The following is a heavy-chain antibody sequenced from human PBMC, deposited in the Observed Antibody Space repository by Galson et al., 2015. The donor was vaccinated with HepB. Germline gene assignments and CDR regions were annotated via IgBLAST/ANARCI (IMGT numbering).Heavy chain of an antibody. J-gene: IGHJ4*02. D-gene: IGHD6-19*01. Sequence: SLRLSCAASGFTFSNSAMNWVRQAPGKGLEWVSGISGSGGSTYYADSVKGRFTISRDNSKNTLYLRMNSLRAEDTAVYYCAKDLGRGVAGTYDYWGQGTLVTVSS. CDR1: GFTFSNSA. CDR2: ISGSGGST. CDR3: AKDLGRGVAGTYDY. V-gene: IGHV3-23*01.